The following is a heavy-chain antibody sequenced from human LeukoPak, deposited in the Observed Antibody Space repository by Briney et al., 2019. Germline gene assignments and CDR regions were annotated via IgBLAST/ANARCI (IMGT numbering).Heavy chain of an antibody. Sequence: ASVKVPCQDSGYTFTRYYMHLLRQAPGQRLEWMGWINPNSGDTNYAQKFQGRVTMTRDTSISTAYMELSRLRSDDTAVYYCARLGHLTGDAFDIWGQGTMVTVSS. V-gene: IGHV1-2*02. D-gene: IGHD3-9*01. CDR3: ARLGHLTGDAFDI. CDR1: GYTFTRYY. J-gene: IGHJ3*02. CDR2: INPNSGDT.